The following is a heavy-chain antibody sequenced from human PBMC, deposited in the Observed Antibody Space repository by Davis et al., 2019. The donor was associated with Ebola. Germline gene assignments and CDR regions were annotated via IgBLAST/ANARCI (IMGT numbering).Heavy chain of an antibody. CDR3: ARGAYQNPYGMDV. J-gene: IGHJ6*02. CDR1: GGSISSYY. CDR2: IYYSGST. V-gene: IGHV4-59*01. Sequence: PSETLSLTCTVSGGSISSYYWSWIRQPPGKGLEWIGYIYYSGSTNYNPSLKSRVTISVDTSKNQFSLKLSSVTAADTAVYYCARGAYQNPYGMDVWGQGTTVTVSS. D-gene: IGHD2-2*01.